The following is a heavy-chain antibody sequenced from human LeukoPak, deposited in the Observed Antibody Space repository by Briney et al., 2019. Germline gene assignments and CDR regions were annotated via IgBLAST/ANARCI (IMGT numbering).Heavy chain of an antibody. V-gene: IGHV6-1*01. CDR2: TYYRSKWYS. CDR3: ARARWVAGIVSFDY. Sequence: SQTLSLTCAISGDSVSSNSAAWNWIRQSPSRGLEWVGRTYYRSKWYSDYAVSVKSRITINPDTSKNQFSLQLNSVTPEDTAVYYCARARWVAGIVSFDYWGQGTLVTVSS. J-gene: IGHJ4*02. CDR1: GDSVSSNSAA. D-gene: IGHD6-19*01.